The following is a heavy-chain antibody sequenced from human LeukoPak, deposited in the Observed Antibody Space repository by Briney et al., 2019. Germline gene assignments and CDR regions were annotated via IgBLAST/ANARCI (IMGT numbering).Heavy chain of an antibody. D-gene: IGHD6-13*01. J-gene: IGHJ4*02. CDR3: AKTGGIAAAH. Sequence: GGSLRLSCAASGLTFSSYWMHWVRQAPGKGLVWVSRINSDGSTTTYADSVKGRFTISRDNSKNTLYLQMNSLRAEDTALYYCAKTGGIAAAHWGQGTLVTVSS. CDR2: INSDGSTT. CDR1: GLTFSSYW. V-gene: IGHV3-74*01.